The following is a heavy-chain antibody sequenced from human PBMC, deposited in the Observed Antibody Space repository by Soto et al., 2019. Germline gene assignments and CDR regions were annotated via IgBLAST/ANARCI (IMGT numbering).Heavy chain of an antibody. CDR1: GFTFSSYG. Sequence: QVQLVESGGGVVQPGRSLRLSCAASGFTFSSYGMHWVRQAPGKGLEWVAVISYDGSNKYYADSVKGRFTISRDNSKNTLYLQMNSLRAEDTAVYYCAKFGSQGGDYYYYGMDVWGQGTTVTVSS. D-gene: IGHD2-21*01. CDR2: ISYDGSNK. V-gene: IGHV3-30*18. CDR3: AKFGSQGGDYYYYGMDV. J-gene: IGHJ6*02.